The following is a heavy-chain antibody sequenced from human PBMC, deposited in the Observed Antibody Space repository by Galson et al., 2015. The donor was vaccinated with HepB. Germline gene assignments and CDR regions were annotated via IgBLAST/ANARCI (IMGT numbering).Heavy chain of an antibody. J-gene: IGHJ4*01. CDR1: GFTFSSYD. D-gene: IGHD3-22*01. CDR3: AKDRGAEVFTLCGGYFDI. Sequence: SLRLSCAASGFTFSSYDITWVRQAPGKGLEWVSDISGSGTSTYYADSVRGRFTISRDNSRNTLYLQMSSLRVEDTAIYYCAKDRGAEVFTLCGGYFDIWGRRPPVT. V-gene: IGHV3-23*01. CDR2: ISGSGTST.